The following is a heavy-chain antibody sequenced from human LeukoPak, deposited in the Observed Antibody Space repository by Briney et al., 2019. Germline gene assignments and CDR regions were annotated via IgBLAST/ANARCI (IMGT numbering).Heavy chain of an antibody. V-gene: IGHV3-33*01. Sequence: PGGSLRLSCAASGFTFSSYGMHWVRQAPGKGPEWVAVIWYDGSNKYYADSVKGRFTISRDNSKNTLYLQMNSLRAEDTAVYYCARGHDYSNTPFDYWGQGTLVTVSS. CDR2: IWYDGSNK. CDR1: GFTFSSYG. J-gene: IGHJ4*02. CDR3: ARGHDYSNTPFDY. D-gene: IGHD4-11*01.